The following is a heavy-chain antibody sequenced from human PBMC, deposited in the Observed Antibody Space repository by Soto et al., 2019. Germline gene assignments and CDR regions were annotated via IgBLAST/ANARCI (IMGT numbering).Heavy chain of an antibody. CDR3: SRVGATPLHYCDS. Sequence: GESLKISCQVSGYRFTSYWLTWVRQLPGKGLECLGRIEPRDSYTNYSPSFQGHVTISVDKSINTAYLQWNSLKASDTALYYWSRVGATPLHYCDSWGQGTLVTVS. CDR1: GYRFTSYW. D-gene: IGHD1-26*01. CDR2: IEPRDSYT. J-gene: IGHJ4*02. V-gene: IGHV5-10-1*01.